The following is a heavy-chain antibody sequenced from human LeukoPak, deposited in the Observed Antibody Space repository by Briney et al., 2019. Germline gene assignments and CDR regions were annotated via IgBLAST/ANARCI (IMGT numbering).Heavy chain of an antibody. J-gene: IGHJ3*02. Sequence: SETLSLTCSVSGGSVSSSSYYWGWIRQPPGRGLEWIGSIYHSGSTYYNPSLKSRVTISVDTSKNQFSLKLSSVTAADTAVYYCARTYYDSSDIYAFDIWGQGTMVTVSS. CDR1: GGSVSSSSYY. V-gene: IGHV4-39*01. D-gene: IGHD3-22*01. CDR3: ARTYYDSSDIYAFDI. CDR2: IYHSGST.